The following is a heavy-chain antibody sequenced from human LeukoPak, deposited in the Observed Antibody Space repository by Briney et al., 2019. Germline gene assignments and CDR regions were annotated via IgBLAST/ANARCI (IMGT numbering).Heavy chain of an antibody. D-gene: IGHD6-13*01. J-gene: IGHJ4*02. V-gene: IGHV1-18*01. CDR1: GYTFTSYG. Sequence: ASVKVSCKASGYTFTSYGISWVRQAPGQGLEWMGWISAYNGNTNYAQKLQGRVTMTTDTSTSTAYMELRSLRSDDTAVYYCARCWYRASEYYFDYWGQGTLVTVSS. CDR2: ISAYNGNT. CDR3: ARCWYRASEYYFDY.